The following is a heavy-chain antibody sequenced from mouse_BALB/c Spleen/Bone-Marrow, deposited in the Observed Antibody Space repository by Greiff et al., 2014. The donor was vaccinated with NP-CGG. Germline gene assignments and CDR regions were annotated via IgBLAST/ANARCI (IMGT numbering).Heavy chain of an antibody. CDR2: IDPANGNT. CDR3: ARWEYYAMDY. V-gene: IGHV14-3*02. J-gene: IGHJ4*01. Sequence: EVQLQQSGAELVKPGASVKLSCTASGFNIKDTYMHWVKQRPEQGLEWIGRIDPANGNTKYDPKFQGKTTITADTSSNTAYLQLSSLTSEDTAVYYCARWEYYAMDYWSQGTSVTVSS. CDR1: GFNIKDTY. D-gene: IGHD4-1*01.